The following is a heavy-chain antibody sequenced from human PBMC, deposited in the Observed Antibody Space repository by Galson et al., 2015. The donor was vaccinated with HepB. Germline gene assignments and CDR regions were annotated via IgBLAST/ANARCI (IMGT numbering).Heavy chain of an antibody. Sequence: SLRLSCAASGYIFSKYWMHWVRQAPGKGLVWVSLINSDGSTTNYADSVKGRFTISRDNAKNTLFLQMNSLRAEDTAVYFCARLVTTTPFDYWGQGALVTVSS. J-gene: IGHJ4*02. CDR1: GYIFSKYW. D-gene: IGHD4-17*01. CDR3: ARLVTTTPFDY. CDR2: INSDGSTT. V-gene: IGHV3-74*01.